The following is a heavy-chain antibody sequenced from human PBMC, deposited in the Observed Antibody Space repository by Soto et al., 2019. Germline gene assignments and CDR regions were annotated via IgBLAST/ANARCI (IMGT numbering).Heavy chain of an antibody. V-gene: IGHV3-30-3*01. CDR3: ARDLLISNQWLVSWHYYYGMDV. D-gene: IGHD6-19*01. CDR2: ISYDGSNK. CDR1: GFTFSSYA. J-gene: IGHJ6*02. Sequence: GGSLRLSCAASGFTFSSYAMHWVRQAPGKGLEWVAVISYDGSNKYYADSVKGRFTISRDNSKNTLYLQMNSLRAEDTAVYYCARDLLISNQWLVSWHYYYGMDVWGQGTTVTVSS.